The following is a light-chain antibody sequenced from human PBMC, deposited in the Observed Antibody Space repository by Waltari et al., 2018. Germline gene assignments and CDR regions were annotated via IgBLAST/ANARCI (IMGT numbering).Light chain of an antibody. J-gene: IGKJ2*01. CDR1: QDISNY. V-gene: IGKV1-33*01. CDR2: DAS. Sequence: DIQMTQSPSSLSASVGDRVXXTCQASQDISNYLKWYQQKPGKAPKLLIYDASNLETGVPSRFSGSGSGTDFTFTISSLQPEDIATYYCQQYDNLPYTFGQGTKLEIK. CDR3: QQYDNLPYT.